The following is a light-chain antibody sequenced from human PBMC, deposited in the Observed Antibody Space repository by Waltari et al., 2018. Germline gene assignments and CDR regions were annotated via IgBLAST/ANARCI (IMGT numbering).Light chain of an antibody. Sequence: TCRASQSISSWLAWYQQKPGKAPKLLIYKASSLESGVPSRFSGSGSGTEFTLTISSLQPDDFATYYCQQYNSYPFTFGQGTKLEIK. CDR1: QSISSW. CDR2: KAS. V-gene: IGKV1-5*03. CDR3: QQYNSYPFT. J-gene: IGKJ2*01.